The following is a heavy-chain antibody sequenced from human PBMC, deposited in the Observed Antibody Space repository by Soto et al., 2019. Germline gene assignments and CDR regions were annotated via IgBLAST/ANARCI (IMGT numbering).Heavy chain of an antibody. D-gene: IGHD1-26*01. CDR2: IFWNGEK. CDR1: GFSPRDSKVG. J-gene: IGHJ4*02. V-gene: IGHV2-26*01. CDR3: AHVRQWDGAHAYDY. Sequence: QVTLKESGPVLVKPTETLTLTCAVSGFSPRDSKVGVSWIRQPPGKALAWLAHIFWNGEKSYSTSLERSPTTSKDPSTGQVVLTMPTLDPVDTATYFSAHVRQWDGAHAYDYWGRGTLVTVSS.